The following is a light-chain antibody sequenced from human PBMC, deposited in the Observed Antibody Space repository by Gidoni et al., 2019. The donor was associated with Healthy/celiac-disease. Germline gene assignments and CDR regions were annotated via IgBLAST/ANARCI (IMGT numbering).Light chain of an antibody. J-gene: IGKJ1*01. Sequence: DLVMTQSPLSLPVPPGEPASIFCRSSQSLLHSNGYNYLDWYLQKPGQSPQLLIYLGSNRDSGVPDRFSGSGSGTDLTLKISRVEAEDVGVYYCMQALQTPRTFGQGTKVEIK. CDR1: QSLLHSNGYNY. CDR2: LGS. CDR3: MQALQTPRT. V-gene: IGKV2-28*01.